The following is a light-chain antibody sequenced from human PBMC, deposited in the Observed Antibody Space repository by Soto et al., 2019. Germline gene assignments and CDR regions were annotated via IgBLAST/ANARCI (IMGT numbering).Light chain of an antibody. CDR3: KQPLQSWT. CDR2: LGS. CDR1: QSPLHSNGYNY. Sequence: DIVMTQSPLSLPVSPGEPASISCRSSQSPLHSNGYNYLDWYLQKPGQPPQLLIYLGSNRASGVPDRFSGSGSGTDFTLKISRVDAEDVGVYYCKQPLQSWTFGKGTKVDIK. J-gene: IGKJ1*01. V-gene: IGKV2-28*01.